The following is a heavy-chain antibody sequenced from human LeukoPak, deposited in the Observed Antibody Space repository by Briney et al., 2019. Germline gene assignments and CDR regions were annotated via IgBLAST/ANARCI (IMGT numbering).Heavy chain of an antibody. CDR1: GFTFRNYW. J-gene: IGHJ4*02. CDR3: ARARTSGDEALAGNY. CDR2: IKQDGSDK. V-gene: IGHV3-7*01. D-gene: IGHD6-19*01. Sequence: GGSLRLSCAASGFTFRNYWMIWVRQAPGQGLEWVANIKQDGSDKSYVDSVKGRFTISRDNAKNSLYLQMNSLRVEDTAVYYCARARTSGDEALAGNYWGQGTLVTVSS.